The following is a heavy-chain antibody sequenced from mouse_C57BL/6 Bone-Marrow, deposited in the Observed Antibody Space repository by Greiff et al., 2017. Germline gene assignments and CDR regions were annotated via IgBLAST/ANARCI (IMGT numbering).Heavy chain of an antibody. CDR1: GYTFTSYW. D-gene: IGHD1-1*01. J-gene: IGHJ4*01. V-gene: IGHV1-64*01. Sequence: QVHVKQPGAELVKPGASVKLSCKASGYTFTSYWMHWVKQRPGQGLEWIGMIHPNSGSTNYNEKFKSKATLTVDKSSSTAYMQLSSLTSEDSAVYYWARGNYYGSTFYAMDYWGQGTSVTVSS. CDR2: IHPNSGST. CDR3: ARGNYYGSTFYAMDY.